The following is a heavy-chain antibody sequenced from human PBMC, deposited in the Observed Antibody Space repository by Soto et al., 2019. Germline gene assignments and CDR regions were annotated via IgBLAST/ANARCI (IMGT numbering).Heavy chain of an antibody. D-gene: IGHD6-6*01. CDR3: ARHLGQLINWFDS. Sequence: PSETLSLTCTISGCSSSSSSYYWGWIRHPPGKGREGIGSIYYGGSTYYNPSLKSRVTISVDTSKNQFSLKLSSVTAADMAVFYCARHLGQLINWFDSWGQGTLVTVSS. J-gene: IGHJ5*01. CDR1: GCSSSSSSYY. V-gene: IGHV4-39*01. CDR2: IYYGGST.